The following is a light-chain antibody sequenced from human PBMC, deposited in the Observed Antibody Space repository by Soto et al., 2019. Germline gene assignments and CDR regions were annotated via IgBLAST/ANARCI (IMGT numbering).Light chain of an antibody. V-gene: IGKV3-11*01. CDR3: QQRGNWPAA. Sequence: EIVLTQSPATLSLSPGERATLSCRASQSVSSYLAWYHQKPGQAPRLLIYDASNRATGIPARFSGSGSGTDFPLTIRSLEAQDFAVYYFQQRGNWPAAFGQGTKLEIK. CDR2: DAS. CDR1: QSVSSY. J-gene: IGKJ2*01.